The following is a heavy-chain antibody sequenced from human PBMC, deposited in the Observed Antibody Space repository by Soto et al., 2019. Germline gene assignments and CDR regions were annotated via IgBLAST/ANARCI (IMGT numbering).Heavy chain of an antibody. J-gene: IGHJ4*02. CDR2: IVGSGDEI. CDR3: AKDAVYNDGLWLMDH. Sequence: GGSVRLSCAASGFTLSTYAMTWVRQAPGKGLECVSGIVGSGDEIHYADSVKGRFTISKDISKNTLYLQMNSLRADDMAVYYCAKDAVYNDGLWLMDHWGQGTLVTVSS. CDR1: GFTLSTYA. V-gene: IGHV3-23*01. D-gene: IGHD2-21*01.